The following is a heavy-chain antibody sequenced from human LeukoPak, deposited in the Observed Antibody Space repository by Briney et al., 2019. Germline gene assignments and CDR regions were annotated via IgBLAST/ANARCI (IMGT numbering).Heavy chain of an antibody. J-gene: IGHJ4*02. CDR3: ASTSEYEYSSSSSFDY. V-gene: IGHV1-69*13. D-gene: IGHD6-6*01. Sequence: ALVKVSCKASGGTFSSYAISWVRQAPGQGLEWMGGIIPIFGTANYAQKFQGRVTITADESTSTAYMEPSSLRSEDTAVYYCASTSEYEYSSSSSFDYWGRGTLVTVSS. CDR1: GGTFSSYA. CDR2: IIPIFGTA.